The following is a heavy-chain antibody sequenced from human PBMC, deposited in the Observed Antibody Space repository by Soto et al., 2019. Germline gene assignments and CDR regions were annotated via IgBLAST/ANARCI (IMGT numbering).Heavy chain of an antibody. CDR3: ARTARFLEWLSPNWLDP. Sequence: PSETLSLTCAFYGGSFSGYYWSWIRQPPGKGLEWIGEINHSGSTNYNPSLKSRVTISVDTSKNQFSLKLSSVTAADTAVYYCARTARFLEWLSPNWLDPWGQGTLVTVSS. CDR1: GGSFSGYY. V-gene: IGHV4-34*01. CDR2: INHSGST. D-gene: IGHD3-3*01. J-gene: IGHJ5*02.